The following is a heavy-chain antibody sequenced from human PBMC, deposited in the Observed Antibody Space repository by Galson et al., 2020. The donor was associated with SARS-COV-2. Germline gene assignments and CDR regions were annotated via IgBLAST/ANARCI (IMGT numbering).Heavy chain of an antibody. CDR3: ARGAGGDGFNFLGFDY. CDR2: INHSGST. CDR1: GGSFTGYY. Sequence: SETLSLTCAVFGGSFTGYYWTWIRQPPGKGLEWIGEINHSGSTNYNPPLKSRVTISVDTSKNQFSLKVNSVTAADTAVYYCARGAGGDGFNFLGFDYWGQGTLVTVSS. J-gene: IGHJ4*02. D-gene: IGHD3-16*01. V-gene: IGHV4-34*01.